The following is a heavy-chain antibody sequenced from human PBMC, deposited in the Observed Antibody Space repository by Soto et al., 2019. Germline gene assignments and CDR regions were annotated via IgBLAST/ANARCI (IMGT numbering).Heavy chain of an antibody. V-gene: IGHV3-53*01. J-gene: IGHJ4*02. CDR2: IYTAGNT. CDR1: GFTVSSTY. Sequence: GGSLRLSCAASGFTVSSTYMSWVRQAPGKGLEWVSVIYTAGNTFYADSVKGRFTISRDNSRNTLYLQMNSLRAEDTAVYYCAGDPRGPNAIWGQGTLVTVSS. CDR3: AGDPRGPNAI.